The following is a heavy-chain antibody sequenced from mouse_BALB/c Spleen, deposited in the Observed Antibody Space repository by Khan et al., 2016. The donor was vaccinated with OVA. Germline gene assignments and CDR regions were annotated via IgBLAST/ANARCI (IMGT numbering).Heavy chain of an antibody. V-gene: IGHV9-3-1*01. CDR3: ERPPYLSYVMDN. Sequence: QIQLVQSGPELKKPGETVKISCKASGYTFTKSGMNWVKQAPGKGLKWMGWINTYTGEPTYADDFKGRFAFSLETSASTAYLQINNLKNEDTATYFCERPPYLSYVMDNWGQGTSVTVSS. J-gene: IGHJ4*01. D-gene: IGHD1-1*01. CDR1: GYTFTKSG. CDR2: INTYTGEP.